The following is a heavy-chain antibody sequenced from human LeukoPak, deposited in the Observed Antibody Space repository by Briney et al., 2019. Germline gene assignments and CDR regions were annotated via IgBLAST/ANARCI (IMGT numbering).Heavy chain of an antibody. D-gene: IGHD3-22*01. CDR1: GGSINSADYS. J-gene: IGHJ4*02. CDR2: ISHFGGT. CDR3: ARGARYYYDTSGYFDF. Sequence: SETLSLTCTVSGGSINSADYSWSWIRKSAWKGLEWIGYISHFGGTHDNPSFSSRVAMSIDRSKNQFSLSLSSVTAADTAVYYCARGARYYYDTSGYFDFWGQGILVTVSS. V-gene: IGHV4-30-2*06.